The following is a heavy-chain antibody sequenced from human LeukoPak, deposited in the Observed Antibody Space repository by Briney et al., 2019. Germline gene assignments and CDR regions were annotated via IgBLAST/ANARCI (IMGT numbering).Heavy chain of an antibody. J-gene: IGHJ4*02. D-gene: IGHD4-23*01. CDR2: ISYDGSNK. CDR1: GFTFSSYA. Sequence: GGSLRLSCAASGFTFSSYAMHWVRQAPGKGLEWVAVISYDGSNKYYADSVKGRFTISRDNSKNTLYLQMNSLRAEDTAVYYCAREGSDGGFDYWGQGTLVTVSS. CDR3: AREGSDGGFDY. V-gene: IGHV3-30-3*01.